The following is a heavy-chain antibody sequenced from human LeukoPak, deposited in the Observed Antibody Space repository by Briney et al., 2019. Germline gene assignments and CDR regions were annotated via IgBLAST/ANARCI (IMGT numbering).Heavy chain of an antibody. CDR3: ARGGDMRVVGAFDI. Sequence: GASVKVSCKASGYTFTGYYMHWVRQAPGQGLEWMGWINPNSGGTNYAQKFQGRVTMTRDTSTSTVYMELRSLRSDDTALYYCARGGDMRVVGAFDIWGQGTMVTVSS. J-gene: IGHJ3*02. CDR1: GYTFTGYY. CDR2: INPNSGGT. V-gene: IGHV1-2*02. D-gene: IGHD3-22*01.